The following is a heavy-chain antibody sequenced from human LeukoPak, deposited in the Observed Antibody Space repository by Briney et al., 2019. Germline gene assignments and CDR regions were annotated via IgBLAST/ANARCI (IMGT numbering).Heavy chain of an antibody. CDR3: ARGGRPYDAFDI. J-gene: IGHJ3*02. CDR2: INVGSTYI. CDR1: GFTFTSYS. V-gene: IGHV3-21*01. Sequence: GGSLRLSCAASGFTFTSYSMNWVRQAPGKGLEWVSSINVGSTYIYYADSVKGRFTISRDNSKNTLYLQMNSLRAEDTAVYYCARGGRPYDAFDIWGQGTMVTVSS.